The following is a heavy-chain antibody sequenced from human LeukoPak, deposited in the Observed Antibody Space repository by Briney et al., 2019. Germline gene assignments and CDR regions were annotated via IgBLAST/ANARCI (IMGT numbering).Heavy chain of an antibody. CDR3: ARALAVDGGSDY. D-gene: IGHD6-19*01. CDR1: GYTFTSYD. J-gene: IGHJ4*02. Sequence: ASVMVSCKASGYTFTSYDIDWVRQATGQGLEWMGWMNPNSGNTGYAQKFQGRVTMTRNTSISTAYMELSSLRSEDTAVYYCARALAVDGGSDYWGQGTLVTVSS. CDR2: MNPNSGNT. V-gene: IGHV1-8*01.